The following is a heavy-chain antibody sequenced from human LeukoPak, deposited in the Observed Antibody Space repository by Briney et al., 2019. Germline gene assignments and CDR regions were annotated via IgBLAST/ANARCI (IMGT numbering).Heavy chain of an antibody. CDR3: ARDDLPGVPLVPLGY. J-gene: IGHJ4*02. Sequence: GGSLRLSCAASGFTFSSYSMNWVRQAPGKGLEWVSSISSSSSYIYYADSVKGRFTISRDNAKNSLYLQMNSLRAEDTAVYYCARDDLPGVPLVPLGYWGQGTLVRVSS. V-gene: IGHV3-21*01. D-gene: IGHD2-2*01. CDR1: GFTFSSYS. CDR2: ISSSSSYI.